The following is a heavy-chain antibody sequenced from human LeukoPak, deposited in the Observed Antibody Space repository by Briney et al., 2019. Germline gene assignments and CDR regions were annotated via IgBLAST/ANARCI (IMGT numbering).Heavy chain of an antibody. CDR3: AKACLMATIPGRGMDV. J-gene: IGHJ6*02. D-gene: IGHD5-24*01. CDR1: GFTFSSYS. Sequence: GGSLRLSCAASGFTFSSYSMSWVRQAPGKGLEWVSAVGTSAGDTYYADSVKGRFTISRDNSRNTLYLQMDSLRAGDTAVYYCAKACLMATIPGRGMDVWGQGTTVTVSS. V-gene: IGHV3-23*01. CDR2: VGTSAGDT.